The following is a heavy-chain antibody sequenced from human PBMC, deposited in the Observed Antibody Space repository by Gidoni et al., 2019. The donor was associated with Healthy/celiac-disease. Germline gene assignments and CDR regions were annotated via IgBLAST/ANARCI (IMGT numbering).Heavy chain of an antibody. Sequence: YDGSNKYYADSVKGRFTISRDNSKNTLYLQMNSLRAEDTAVYYCARRSKGSGSSSSSSQRRYYYYYMDVWGKGTTVTVSS. CDR2: YDGSNK. J-gene: IGHJ6*03. D-gene: IGHD6-6*01. CDR3: ARRSKGSGSSSSSSQRRYYYYYMDV. V-gene: IGHV3-33*01.